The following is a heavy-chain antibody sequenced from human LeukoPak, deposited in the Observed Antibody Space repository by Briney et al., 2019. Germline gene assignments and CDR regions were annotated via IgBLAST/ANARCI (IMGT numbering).Heavy chain of an antibody. Sequence: GGSLRLSCAASGFTFSDYYMSWIRQAPGKGLEGASYITPGGTTFYYGDSVKGRFTISRDNANNSLYLQMNSLRADDTAVYYCARGHYGLDVWGQGTTVTVSS. CDR3: ARGHYGLDV. J-gene: IGHJ6*02. CDR2: ITPGGTTF. CDR1: GFTFSDYY. V-gene: IGHV3-11*01.